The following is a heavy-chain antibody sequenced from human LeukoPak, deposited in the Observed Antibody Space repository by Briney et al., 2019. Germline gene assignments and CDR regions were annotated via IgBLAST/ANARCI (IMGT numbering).Heavy chain of an antibody. V-gene: IGHV1-69*05. Sequence: SVKVSCKASGGTFSSYAISWVRQAPGQGLEWMGGIIPIFGTANYAQKFQGRVTITTDESTSTAYMELSSLRSEDTAVYYCARDQWGVSAASDAFDIWGQGTMVTVSS. CDR3: ARDQWGVSAASDAFDI. D-gene: IGHD2-2*01. CDR2: IIPIFGTA. CDR1: GGTFSSYA. J-gene: IGHJ3*02.